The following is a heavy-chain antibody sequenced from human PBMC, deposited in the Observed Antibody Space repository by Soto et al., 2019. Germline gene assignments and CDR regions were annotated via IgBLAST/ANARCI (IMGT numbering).Heavy chain of an antibody. CDR2: ISGSGGST. Sequence: EAQLLESGGGLVQPGGSLRLSCAASGFTFSSYAMSWVRQAPGKGLEWVSAISGSGGSTYYADSVKGRFTISRDNSKNTLYLQMNSLRAEDTAVYYCAKSRSSWYPGKLYFDYWGQGTLVTVSS. CDR1: GFTFSSYA. J-gene: IGHJ4*02. CDR3: AKSRSSWYPGKLYFDY. V-gene: IGHV3-23*01. D-gene: IGHD6-13*01.